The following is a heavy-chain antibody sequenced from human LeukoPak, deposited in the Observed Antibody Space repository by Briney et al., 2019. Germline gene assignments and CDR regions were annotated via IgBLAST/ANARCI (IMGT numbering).Heavy chain of an antibody. CDR3: ARVVNEWELPTIDY. J-gene: IGHJ4*02. D-gene: IGHD1-26*01. Sequence: ASVKVSCKASGYTFTGYYMHWVRQAPGQGLEWMGWINPNSDGTNYAQKFQGRVTMTRDTSISTAYMELSRLRSDDTAVYYCARVVNEWELPTIDYWGQGTLVTASS. CDR1: GYTFTGYY. CDR2: INPNSDGT. V-gene: IGHV1-2*02.